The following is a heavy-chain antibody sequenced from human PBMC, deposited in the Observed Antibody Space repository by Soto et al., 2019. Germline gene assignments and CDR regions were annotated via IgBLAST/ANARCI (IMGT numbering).Heavy chain of an antibody. Sequence: SETLSLTCTVSGGSISPYYWSWIRQPPGKGLEWIGYVYYTGNTNYNPSLNSRVTISVDTSKSRFSLKLRSVTAADTAVYYCAGRDSSAYFHFDYWGQGTLVTVSS. D-gene: IGHD3-22*01. CDR3: AGRDSSAYFHFDY. V-gene: IGHV4-59*08. CDR2: VYYTGNT. CDR1: GGSISPYY. J-gene: IGHJ4*02.